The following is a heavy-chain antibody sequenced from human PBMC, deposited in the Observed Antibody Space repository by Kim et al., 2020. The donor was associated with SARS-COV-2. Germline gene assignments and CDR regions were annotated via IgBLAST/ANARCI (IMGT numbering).Heavy chain of an antibody. CDR2: ISGSGGST. J-gene: IGHJ6*02. CDR1: GFTFSSYA. Sequence: GGSLRLSCAASGFTFSSYAMSWVRQAPGKGLEWVSAISGSGGSTYYADSVKGRFTISRDNSKNTLYLQMNSLRAEDTAVYYCAKDLSIDYDFWSGYYVGYYYYGMDVWGQGTTVTVSS. V-gene: IGHV3-23*01. CDR3: AKDLSIDYDFWSGYYVGYYYYGMDV. D-gene: IGHD3-3*01.